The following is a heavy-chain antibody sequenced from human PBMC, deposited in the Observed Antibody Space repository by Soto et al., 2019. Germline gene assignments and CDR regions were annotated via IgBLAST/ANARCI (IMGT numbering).Heavy chain of an antibody. CDR2: ISSSSSYI. CDR1: GFTFSSYS. Sequence: EVQLVESGGGLVKPGGSLRLSCAASGFTFSSYSMNWVRQAPGKGLEWVSSISSSSSYIYYADSVKGRFTISRDNAKNSLYLHMHSLRAEDTAVYYCARETYGSGRYYNPLDGMDVWGQGTTVTVSS. CDR3: ARETYGSGRYYNPLDGMDV. D-gene: IGHD3-10*01. V-gene: IGHV3-21*01. J-gene: IGHJ6*02.